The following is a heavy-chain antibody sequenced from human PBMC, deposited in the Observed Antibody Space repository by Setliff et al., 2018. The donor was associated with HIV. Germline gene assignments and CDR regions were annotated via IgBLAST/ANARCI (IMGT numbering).Heavy chain of an antibody. CDR3: ARGGDYYDSTGARAGFDF. D-gene: IGHD3-22*01. CDR1: GDSVTSRNW. V-gene: IGHV4-4*02. CDR2: IYHNGIT. Sequence: SETLSLTCAVSGDSVTSRNWWSWVRQAPGKGLDWIGEIYHNGITDYNPSLKSRLIMSLDKSKNEISLKLSSVTAADTAAYYCARGGDYYDSTGARAGFDFWGQGTMVTVSS. J-gene: IGHJ3*01.